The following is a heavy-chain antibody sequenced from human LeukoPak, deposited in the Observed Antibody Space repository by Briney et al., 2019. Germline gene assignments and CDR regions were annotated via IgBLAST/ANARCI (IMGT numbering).Heavy chain of an antibody. V-gene: IGHV3-73*01. Sequence: PGGSLKLSCAASGFTFSGSAIHWVRQSSGKGLEWVGQIDKKDKGYATATAYAASVKGWFTISRDDSINTAYLQMKSLKTEDTALYCCTRDSGTYNWFDPWGQGTLVTVSS. CDR1: GFTFSGSA. D-gene: IGHD1-26*01. CDR3: TRDSGTYNWFDP. CDR2: IDKKDKGYATAT. J-gene: IGHJ5*02.